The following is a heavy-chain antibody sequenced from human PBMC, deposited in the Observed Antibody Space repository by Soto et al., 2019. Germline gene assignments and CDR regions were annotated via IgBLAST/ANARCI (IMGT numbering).Heavy chain of an antibody. CDR1: GFTFTNYE. V-gene: IGHV3-48*03. CDR2: ISSSGKTI. CDR3: ARDPEKYSGSDLGIDY. D-gene: IGHD5-12*01. Sequence: PGGSLRLSCAASGFTFTNYEMNWVRQAPGKGLEWISYISSSGKTISYADFVKGRFTISRDNAKNSLYLQMNSLRAEDTAVYYCARDPEKYSGSDLGIDYWGQGTLVTVSS. J-gene: IGHJ4*02.